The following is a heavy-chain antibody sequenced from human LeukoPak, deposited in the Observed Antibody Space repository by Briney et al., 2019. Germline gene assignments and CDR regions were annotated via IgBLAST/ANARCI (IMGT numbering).Heavy chain of an antibody. D-gene: IGHD7-27*01. V-gene: IGHV3-53*01. J-gene: IGHJ4*02. Sequence: GGSLRLSCAASGFTVSSNYMSWVRQAPGKGLEWVSVIYSGGSTYYADSVKGRFTISRDNSKNTLYLQMNSLRAEDTAVYYCVRDLGRESIFDYWGQGTLVTVSS. CDR3: VRDLGRESIFDY. CDR2: IYSGGST. CDR1: GFTVSSNY.